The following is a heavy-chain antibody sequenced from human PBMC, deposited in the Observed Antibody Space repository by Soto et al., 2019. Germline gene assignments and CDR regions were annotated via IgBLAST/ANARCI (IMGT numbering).Heavy chain of an antibody. J-gene: IGHJ4*02. V-gene: IGHV3-53*04. CDR1: GFTVSSNY. D-gene: IGHD4-17*01. Sequence: EVQLVESGGGLVQPGGSLRLSCAASGFTVSSNYMSWVRQAPGKGLEWVSVIYSGGSTYYADSVKGRFTISGHNSKNTLYLQMNSLRAEDTAVYYCARRALNYGDQLDYWGQGTLVTVSS. CDR2: IYSGGST. CDR3: ARRALNYGDQLDY.